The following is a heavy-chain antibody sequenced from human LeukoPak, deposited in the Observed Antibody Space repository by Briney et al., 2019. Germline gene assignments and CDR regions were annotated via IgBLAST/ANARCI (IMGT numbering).Heavy chain of an antibody. V-gene: IGHV3-7*01. CDR1: GFTFSSYW. CDR2: IKQDGSEK. Sequence: GGSLRLSCAASGFTFSSYWMSWVRQAPGKGLEWVANIKQDGSEKYYVDSVKGRFTISRDNAKNSLYLQMNSLRAEDTAVYYCARDWTAMVTGYYYGMDVWGQGTTVTVSS. CDR3: ARDWTAMVTGYYYGMDV. D-gene: IGHD5-18*01. J-gene: IGHJ6*02.